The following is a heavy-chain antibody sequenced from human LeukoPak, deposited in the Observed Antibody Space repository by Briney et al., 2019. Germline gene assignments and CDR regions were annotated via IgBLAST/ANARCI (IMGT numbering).Heavy chain of an antibody. Sequence: GGSLRLSRAASGFTFTNFAMSWVRQAPGKGLEWVSTISGSGGGTYDADSVKGRFTISRDNAKSSLYLQMNGLRDEDTAVYYCARDQSDYYGSGSYSEGSYWGQGTLVTVSS. CDR2: ISGSGGGT. J-gene: IGHJ4*02. V-gene: IGHV3-23*01. CDR1: GFTFTNFA. CDR3: ARDQSDYYGSGSYSEGSY. D-gene: IGHD3-10*01.